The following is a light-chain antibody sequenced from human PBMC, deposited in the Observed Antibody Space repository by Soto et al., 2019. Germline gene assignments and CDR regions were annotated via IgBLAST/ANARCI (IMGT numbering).Light chain of an antibody. Sequence: QSALTQPASVSGSPGQSITISCTGTSSDVGSYNLVSWYQQHPGKAPKPMIYEGSKRPSGVSNRFSGSKSGNTASLTISGLQAEDEADYYCCSYAGSSTFVFGTGTKLTV. CDR2: EGS. V-gene: IGLV2-23*01. CDR3: CSYAGSSTFV. J-gene: IGLJ1*01. CDR1: SSDVGSYNL.